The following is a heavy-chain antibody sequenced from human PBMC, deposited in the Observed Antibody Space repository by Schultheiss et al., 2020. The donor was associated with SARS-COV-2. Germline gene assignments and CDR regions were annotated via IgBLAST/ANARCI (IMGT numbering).Heavy chain of an antibody. Sequence: GGSLRLSCAASGFTFDDYAMHWVRQAPGKGLEWVSAIGTAGDTYYQGSVKGRFTISRDNSKNTLDLHMGSLRAEDTAVYYCARDDGIAVAGTDYYYGMDVWGQGTTVTVSS. CDR1: GFTFDDYA. D-gene: IGHD6-19*01. V-gene: IGHV3-13*04. CDR3: ARDDGIAVAGTDYYYGMDV. CDR2: IGTAGDT. J-gene: IGHJ6*02.